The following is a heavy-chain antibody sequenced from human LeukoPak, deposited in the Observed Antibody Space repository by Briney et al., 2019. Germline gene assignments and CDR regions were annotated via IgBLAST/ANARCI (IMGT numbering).Heavy chain of an antibody. J-gene: IGHJ4*02. CDR3: ALHANTPDF. D-gene: IGHD1/OR15-1a*01. V-gene: IGHV3-23*01. CDR1: GFTFSGAS. CDR2: IIRTSGIT. Sequence: LSGGSLRLSCAASGFTFSGASMTWVRQAPGKGLEWVATIIRTSGITYYVDSVRGRFIISRDNSNNTLFLQMDSLRAEDTAIYYCALHANTPDFWGQGTLVTVSS.